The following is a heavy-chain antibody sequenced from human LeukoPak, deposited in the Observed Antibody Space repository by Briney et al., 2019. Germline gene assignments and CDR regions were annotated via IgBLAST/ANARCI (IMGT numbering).Heavy chain of an antibody. CDR3: ASASYYDSSVYFDY. CDR2: IYYSGST. D-gene: IGHD3-22*01. J-gene: IGHJ4*02. V-gene: IGHV4-59*01. CDR1: GGSISSYY. Sequence: SETLSLTCTVSGGSISSYYWSWIRQPPGKGLEWIGYIYYSGSTNYNPSLKSRVTISVDTSKNQFSLKLSSVTAADTAVYYCASASYYDSSVYFDYWGQGTLVTVSS.